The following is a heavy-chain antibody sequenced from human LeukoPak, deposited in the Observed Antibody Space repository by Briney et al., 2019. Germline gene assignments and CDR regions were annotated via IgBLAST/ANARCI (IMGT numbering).Heavy chain of an antibody. CDR1: GFTFSSYA. CDR3: TRDGYPASAFDI. Sequence: GGSLRLSCAASGFTFSSYAMHWVRQAPGKGLEYVSAISSNGGSTYYANSVKCRFTISRDNSKNTLYLQMGSLRAEDMAVYYCTRDGYPASAFDIWGQGTMVTVSS. D-gene: IGHD5-12*01. J-gene: IGHJ3*02. V-gene: IGHV3-64*01. CDR2: ISSNGGST.